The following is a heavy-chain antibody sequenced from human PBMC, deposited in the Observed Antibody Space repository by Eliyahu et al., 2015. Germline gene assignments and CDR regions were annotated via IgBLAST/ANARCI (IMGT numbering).Heavy chain of an antibody. D-gene: IGHD2-8*02. CDR2: ISSGGSTI. CDR3: Y. CDR1: GFTFGDYY. J-gene: IGHJ4*02. Sequence: QVQLVXXGGGLVKPGGXLRLSCAXXGFTFGDYYMSWIRQAPGRGLEWVSYISSGGSTIYNADFVKGLSPEDAAVYYCARSGFCTSGVCPRDLYYFDYWGRGTLVTVSS. V-gene: IGHV3-11*01.